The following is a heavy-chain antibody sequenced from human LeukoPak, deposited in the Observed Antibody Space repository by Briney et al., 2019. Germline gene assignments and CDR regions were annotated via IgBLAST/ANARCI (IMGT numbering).Heavy chain of an antibody. CDR1: GFSLTDYW. D-gene: IGHD6-13*01. V-gene: IGHV5-51*01. CDR2: IYAGDSDT. Sequence: GESLKISCKGSGFSLTDYWIAWVRQRPGKGLEWMGIIYAGDSDTRNSPSFQGQVTISADQSSSTAYLQWRNLKASDTAMYYRARRDSSWYYSHFHSWGQGTLVSVSS. CDR3: ARRDSSWYYSHFHS. J-gene: IGHJ4*02.